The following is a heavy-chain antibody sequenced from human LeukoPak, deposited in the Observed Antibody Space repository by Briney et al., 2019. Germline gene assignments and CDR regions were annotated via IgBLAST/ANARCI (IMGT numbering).Heavy chain of an antibody. Sequence: GGSLRLSCAASGLTFSDYYMTWIRQAPVKGLEWVAYISSSGSTIYSADSVKGRFTVSRDNAKNSLFLHMNSLRAEDTAIYYCAIQITMIVVVPYFDYWGQGTLVTVSS. V-gene: IGHV3-11*04. J-gene: IGHJ4*02. D-gene: IGHD3-22*01. CDR1: GLTFSDYY. CDR3: AIQITMIVVVPYFDY. CDR2: ISSSGSTI.